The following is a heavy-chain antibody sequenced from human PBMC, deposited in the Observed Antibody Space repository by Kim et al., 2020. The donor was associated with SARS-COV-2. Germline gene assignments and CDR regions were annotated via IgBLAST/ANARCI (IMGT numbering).Heavy chain of an antibody. CDR2: INHSGST. D-gene: IGHD2-2*03. V-gene: IGHV4-34*01. Sequence: SETLSLTCAVYGGSFSGYYWSWIRQPPGKGLEWIGEINHSGSTNYNPSLKSRVTISVDTSKNQFSLKLSSVTAADTAVYYCARGFVDIVVVPAAFDYWGQGTLVTVSS. J-gene: IGHJ4*02. CDR1: GGSFSGYY. CDR3: ARGFVDIVVVPAAFDY.